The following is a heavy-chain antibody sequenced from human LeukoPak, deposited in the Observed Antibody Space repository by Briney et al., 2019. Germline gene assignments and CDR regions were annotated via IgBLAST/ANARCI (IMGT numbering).Heavy chain of an antibody. D-gene: IGHD3-10*01. Sequence: WVRQPPGKGLEWIGSIYYSGSTYYNPSLKSRVTISVDTSKSQFSLKLSSVTAADTAVYYCARERITMVRGVIIGDRPFDYWGQGTLVTVSS. J-gene: IGHJ4*02. CDR3: ARERITMVRGVIIGDRPFDY. V-gene: IGHV4-39*07. CDR2: IYYSGST.